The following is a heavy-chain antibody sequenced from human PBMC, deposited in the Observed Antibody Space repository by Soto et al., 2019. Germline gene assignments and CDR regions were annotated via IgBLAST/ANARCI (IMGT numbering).Heavy chain of an antibody. J-gene: IGHJ6*02. CDR2: IYPVDSDT. CDR3: ARRNIPAASDYYGMEV. Sequence: GESLKISCKGSGYSFTNYWIGWVRQIPWKGLEWMGIIYPVDSDTRYSPSFQGQVTISVDKSISTAYLQWSSLKASDTAMYYCARRNIPAASDYYGMEVWGRETTVNVSS. CDR1: GYSFTNYW. D-gene: IGHD6-13*01. V-gene: IGHV5-51*01.